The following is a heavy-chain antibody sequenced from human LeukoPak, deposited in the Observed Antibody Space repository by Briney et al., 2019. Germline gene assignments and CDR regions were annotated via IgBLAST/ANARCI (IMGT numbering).Heavy chain of an antibody. D-gene: IGHD3-9*01. J-gene: IGHJ4*02. V-gene: IGHV4-39*01. Sequence: TSETLSLTCTVSGGSISSSSYYWGWIRQPPGKGLEWIGSIYYSGSTYYNPSLKSRVTISVDTSKNQFSLKLSSVTAADTAVYYCAGEYDILTGYYSGIRYWGQGTLVTVSS. CDR1: GGSISSSSYY. CDR3: AGEYDILTGYYSGIRY. CDR2: IYYSGST.